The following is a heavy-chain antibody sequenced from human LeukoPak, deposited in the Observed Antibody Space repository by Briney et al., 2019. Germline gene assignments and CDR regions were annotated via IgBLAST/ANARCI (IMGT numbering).Heavy chain of an antibody. J-gene: IGHJ4*02. V-gene: IGHV4-30-2*01. D-gene: IGHD2-15*01. CDR2: IHHSGST. Sequence: SETLSLTCAVSGGSISSGGYSWSWIRQPPGKGLEWLGYIHHSGSTYYNPSLKSRITMSVDTSKNQFSLNLSSVTAADTAVYYCARYCNGGSCYSYYFDYWGKGTLVTVSS. CDR3: ARYCNGGSCYSYYFDY. CDR1: GGSISSGGYS.